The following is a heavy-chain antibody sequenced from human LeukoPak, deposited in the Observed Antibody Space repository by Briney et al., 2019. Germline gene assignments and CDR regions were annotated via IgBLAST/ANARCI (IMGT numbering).Heavy chain of an antibody. CDR2: IHDSGST. D-gene: IGHD2-2*01. J-gene: IGHJ4*02. V-gene: IGHV4-59*12. CDR3: ARNLSR. CDR1: GGTISSYY. Sequence: SETLSLICTVSGGTISSYYGNWIRQPPGKGLEWIGYIHDSGSTKYNPSLKSRVAISVDTSKNQFSLKLSSVAAADTAVYYCARNLSRWGQGTLVTVSS.